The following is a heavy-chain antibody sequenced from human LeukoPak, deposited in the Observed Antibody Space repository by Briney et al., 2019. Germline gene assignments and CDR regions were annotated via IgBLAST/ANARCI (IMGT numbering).Heavy chain of an antibody. Sequence: GGSLRLSCAASGFSVSNNYMSSVRQAPGKGLEWVSVIYSGGDAYYADSVKGRFTISRDNSKNTLHLAMNNLRVEDTAVYYCARSFSSGWSDDWGQGTLVAVAS. D-gene: IGHD6-19*01. CDR1: GFSVSNNY. J-gene: IGHJ4*02. CDR3: ARSFSSGWSDD. V-gene: IGHV3-53*01. CDR2: IYSGGDA.